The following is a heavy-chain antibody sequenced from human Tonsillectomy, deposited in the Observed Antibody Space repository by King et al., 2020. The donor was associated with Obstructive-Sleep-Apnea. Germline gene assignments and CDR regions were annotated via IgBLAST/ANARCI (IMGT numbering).Heavy chain of an antibody. V-gene: IGHV3-48*04. D-gene: IGHD3-22*01. Sequence: VQLVESGGGLVQPGGSLILSCAASGFTFSSYSMNWVRQAPGKGLEWVSYISSSSSTIYYADSVKGRLTISRDNAKNSVYLQMNSLRAEDTAVYYCARGPSFTYYYDSSGYYFDYWGQGTLVTVSS. CDR1: GFTFSSYS. CDR2: ISSSSSTI. J-gene: IGHJ4*02. CDR3: ARGPSFTYYYDSSGYYFDY.